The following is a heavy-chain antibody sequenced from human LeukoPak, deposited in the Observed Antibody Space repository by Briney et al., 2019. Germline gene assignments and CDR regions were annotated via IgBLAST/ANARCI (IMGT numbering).Heavy chain of an antibody. CDR2: MSPNSGNT. CDR1: GYTFTNYD. J-gene: IGHJ4*02. Sequence: GSVKVSCKTSGYTFTNYDINWVRQATGQGFEWMGWMSPNSGNTGYAQKFQGRVAMTMDTSLRTAYMELSSLRSEDTAVYYCAKDRGGSYTLSLDYWGQGTLITVSS. V-gene: IGHV1-8*01. D-gene: IGHD1-26*01. CDR3: AKDRGGSYTLSLDY.